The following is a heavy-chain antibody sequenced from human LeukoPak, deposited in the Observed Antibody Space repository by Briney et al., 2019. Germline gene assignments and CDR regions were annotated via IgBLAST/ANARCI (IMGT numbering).Heavy chain of an antibody. J-gene: IGHJ4*02. Sequence: GGSLRLSCAASGFTFSTYPMSWVRQAPGKGLEWVSSISSGSGYIYYADSVKGRFIISRDNAKNSLYLQMNSLRAEDTAVYYCARGYGDYGKYYFDSWGQGTLVTVSS. CDR3: ARGYGDYGKYYFDS. CDR2: ISSGSGYI. CDR1: GFTFSTYP. V-gene: IGHV3-21*01. D-gene: IGHD4-17*01.